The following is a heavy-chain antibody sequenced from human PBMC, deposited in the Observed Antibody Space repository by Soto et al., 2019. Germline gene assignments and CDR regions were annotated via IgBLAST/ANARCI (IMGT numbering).Heavy chain of an antibody. J-gene: IGHJ6*02. V-gene: IGHV3-33*01. D-gene: IGHD2-2*01. CDR2: IWYDGSNK. Sequence: PGGSLRLSCAASGFTFSGYGMHWVRQAPGKGLEWVAVIWYDGSNKYYADSVKGRFTISRDNSKNTLYLQMNSLRAEDTAVYYCARIGLXGSSSTSLTYYYYGMDVWGQGTTVTVSS. CDR3: ARIGLXGSSSTSLTYYYYGMDV. CDR1: GFTFSGYG.